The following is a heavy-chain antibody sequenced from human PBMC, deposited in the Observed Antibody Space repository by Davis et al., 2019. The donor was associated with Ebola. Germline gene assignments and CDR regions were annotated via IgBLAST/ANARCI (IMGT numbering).Heavy chain of an antibody. V-gene: IGHV4-31*03. CDR1: GCSTSSVPYS. CDR3: ARLHGGTYALDS. D-gene: IGHD1-26*01. CDR2: VYYLEST. J-gene: IGHJ4*02. Sequence: SPTVTPPGCSTSSVPYSWSWIRQHRGKGREWIVYVYYLESTYYDPSLKSRVAIAIDTSKNQFSLKLTSVTAANTAVYYCARLHGGTYALDSWGQGTLVTVSS.